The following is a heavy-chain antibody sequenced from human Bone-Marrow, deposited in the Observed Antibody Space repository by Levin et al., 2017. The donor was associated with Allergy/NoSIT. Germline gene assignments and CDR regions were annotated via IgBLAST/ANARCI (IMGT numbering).Heavy chain of an antibody. CDR3: ASDGHPYYYDSGGYSMDA. CDR2: LYYSGST. Sequence: SQTLSLTCTISGDSISSGSYYWGWIRQPPGKGLEWIGSLYYSGSTYYNPSLKSRVTMSVDTSKNQFSLKLSSVTAPDTAVSYCASDGHPYYYDSGGYSMDAWGQGTTVTVSS. V-gene: IGHV4-39*01. D-gene: IGHD3-22*01. J-gene: IGHJ6*02. CDR1: GDSISSGSYY.